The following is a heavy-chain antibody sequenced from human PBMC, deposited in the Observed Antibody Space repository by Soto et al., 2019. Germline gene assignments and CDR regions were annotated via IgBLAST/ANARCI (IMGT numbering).Heavy chain of an antibody. J-gene: IGHJ2*01. Sequence: VQLVQSGAEVKEPGASVKVTCKASGYTFINFGITWVRQAPGQGLEWVGWISTAKGFTNYGEKFQGRVTMTADTATNTAYMDLRSLNSDYTAVYYCARDRDCGTGGNCHPKWYFDYWGRGTLVTVSS. CDR3: ARDRDCGTGGNCHPKWYFDY. CDR1: GYTFINFG. D-gene: IGHD2-8*02. V-gene: IGHV1-18*01. CDR2: ISTAKGFT.